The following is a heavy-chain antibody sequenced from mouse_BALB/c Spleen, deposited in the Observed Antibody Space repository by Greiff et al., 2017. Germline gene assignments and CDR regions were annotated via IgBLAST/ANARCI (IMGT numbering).Heavy chain of an antibody. CDR3: TRGYYGNPFAY. J-gene: IGHJ3*01. D-gene: IGHD2-1*01. CDR1: GYTFTSYY. CDR2: INPSNGGT. Sequence: VQLQQSGAELVKPGASVKLSCKASGYTFTSYYMYWVKQRPGQGLEWIGEINPSNGGTNFNEKFKSKATLTVDKSSSTAYMQLSSLTSEDSAVYYCTRGYYGNPFAYWGQGTLVTVS. V-gene: IGHV1S81*02.